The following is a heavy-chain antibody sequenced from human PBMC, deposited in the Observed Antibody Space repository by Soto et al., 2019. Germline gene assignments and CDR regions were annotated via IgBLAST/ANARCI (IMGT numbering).Heavy chain of an antibody. CDR1: GGSISSSSYY. V-gene: IGHV4-39*01. Sequence: QLQLQESGPGLVKPSETLSLTCTVSGGSISSSSYYWGWIRQPPGKGLEWIGSIYYSGSTYYNPSLKSRVTISVDTSKNQFSLKLSSVTAADTALYFCARVCVGSCYYYGMDVWGQGTTVTVSS. D-gene: IGHD2-15*01. J-gene: IGHJ6*02. CDR2: IYYSGST. CDR3: ARVCVGSCYYYGMDV.